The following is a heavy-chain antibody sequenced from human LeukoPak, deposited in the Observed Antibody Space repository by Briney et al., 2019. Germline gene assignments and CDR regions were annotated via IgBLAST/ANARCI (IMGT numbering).Heavy chain of an antibody. D-gene: IGHD6-19*01. J-gene: IGHJ4*02. V-gene: IGHV3-23*01. CDR1: GFTFSSYG. CDR3: AKDAVGLAVSLG. Sequence: GGSLRLSCVASGFTFSSYGMTWVRQAPGKWLEWVSAVSGGGGSTYNADSVKSQFTISRDNSKNTLYLQMNSLRADDTAVYYCAKDAVGLAVSLGGGQACLVTVPS. CDR2: VSGGGGST.